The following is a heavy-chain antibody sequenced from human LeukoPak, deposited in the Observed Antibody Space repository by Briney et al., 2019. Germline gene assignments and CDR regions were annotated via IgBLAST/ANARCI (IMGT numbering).Heavy chain of an antibody. V-gene: IGHV4-59*08. CDR3: ARSSYSSSWYFIDY. Sequence: PSETLSLTCTVSGGSISSYYWSWIRQPPGKGLEWIGYIYYSGSTNYNPSLKSRVTISVDTSKNQFSLKLSSVTAADTAVYYCARSSYSSSWYFIDYWGQGTLVTVSS. CDR1: GGSISSYY. CDR2: IYYSGST. D-gene: IGHD6-13*01. J-gene: IGHJ4*02.